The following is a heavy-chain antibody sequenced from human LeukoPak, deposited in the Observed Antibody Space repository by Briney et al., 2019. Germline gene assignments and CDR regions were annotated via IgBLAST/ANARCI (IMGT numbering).Heavy chain of an antibody. J-gene: IGHJ4*02. CDR3: AKGDGYNSADFLDY. V-gene: IGHV3-23*01. CDR2: ISGSGAIT. D-gene: IGHD5-24*01. Sequence: PGGSLRLSCGASGFPFKTYPVRWVPQAPGKGLEWVSAISGSGAITYYADSVKGRCTISRDNSENTLYAQMNRLRAEDTAVYYCAKGDGYNSADFLDYWGQGTLVTVSS. CDR1: GFPFKTYP.